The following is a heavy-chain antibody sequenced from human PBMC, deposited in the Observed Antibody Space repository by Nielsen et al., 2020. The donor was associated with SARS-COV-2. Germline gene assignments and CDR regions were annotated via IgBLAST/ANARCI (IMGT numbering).Heavy chain of an antibody. CDR3: ATQPDIVVVPAANFPDY. Sequence: ETLSLTCTVSGGSISSYYWSWIRQPPGKGLEWVSAISGSGGSTYYADSVKGRFTISRDNSKNTLYLQMNSLRAEDTAVYYCATQPDIVVVPAANFPDYWGQGTLVTVSS. V-gene: IGHV3-23*01. CDR2: ISGSGGST. CDR1: GGSISSYY. D-gene: IGHD2-2*01. J-gene: IGHJ4*02.